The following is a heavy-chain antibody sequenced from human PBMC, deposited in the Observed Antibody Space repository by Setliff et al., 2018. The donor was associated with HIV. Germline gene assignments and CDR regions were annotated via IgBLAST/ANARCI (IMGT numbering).Heavy chain of an antibody. V-gene: IGHV4-59*01. D-gene: IGHD3-9*01. CDR3: ARATESSYDLLTAFWFFDS. CDR2: IYFTGSS. J-gene: IGHJ4*02. CDR1: GGSISTYY. Sequence: ASETLSLTCTVSGGSISTYYWSWIRQPPGKGLEWIGSIYFTGSSDNNPSLKSRVTLSVDTSKHQFSLKLSSVTAADTALYFCARATESSYDLLTAFWFFDSWGQGTPVTVSS.